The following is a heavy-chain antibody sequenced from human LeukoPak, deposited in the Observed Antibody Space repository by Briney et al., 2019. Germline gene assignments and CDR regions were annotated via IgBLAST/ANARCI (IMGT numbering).Heavy chain of an antibody. CDR2: ISGSGGST. V-gene: IGHV3-23*01. Sequence: PGGSLRLSCAASGFTFSSYAMSWVRQAPGKGLEWVSAISGSGGSTYYADSVKGRFTISRDNSKNTLYLQMNSLRAEDTAVYYCAKGRRFGELHVGEFFDYWGQGTLVTVSS. D-gene: IGHD3-10*01. CDR1: GFTFSSYA. CDR3: AKGRRFGELHVGEFFDY. J-gene: IGHJ4*02.